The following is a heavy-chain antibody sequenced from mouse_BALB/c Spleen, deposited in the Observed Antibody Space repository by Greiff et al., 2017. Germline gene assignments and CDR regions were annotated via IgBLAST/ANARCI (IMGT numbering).Heavy chain of an antibody. CDR1: GFSLTGYG. Sequence: VQVVESGPGLVAPSQSLSITCTVSGFSLTGYGVNWVRQPPGKGLEWLGMIWGDGSTDYNSALKSRLSISKDNSKSQVFLKMNSLQTDDTARYYCASTTVVALYAMDYWGQGTSVTVSS. CDR3: ASTTVVALYAMDY. V-gene: IGHV2-6-7*01. CDR2: IWGDGST. J-gene: IGHJ4*01. D-gene: IGHD1-1*01.